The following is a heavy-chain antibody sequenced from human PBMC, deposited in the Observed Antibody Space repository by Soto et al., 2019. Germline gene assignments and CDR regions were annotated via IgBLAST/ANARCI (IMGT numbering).Heavy chain of an antibody. J-gene: IGHJ4*02. CDR1: GFTFSRHG. Sequence: EVQLLESGGVLVQPGGSLRLSCAASGFTFSRHGMSWVRQAPGKGLEWISAMTGSGVSTYYAETVKGRVTISRDNSKNTLYVQMNSILAEDTAGYYCAKVMGGYVTKYDFDYWGQGTRVTVSS. V-gene: IGHV3-23*01. CDR2: MTGSGVST. CDR3: AKVMGGYVTKYDFDY. D-gene: IGHD4-17*01.